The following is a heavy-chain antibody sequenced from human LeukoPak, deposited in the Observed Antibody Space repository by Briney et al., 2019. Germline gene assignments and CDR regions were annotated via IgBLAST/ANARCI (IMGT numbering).Heavy chain of an antibody. Sequence: GASVKVSCKASGYTLTNSHMHWVRQAPGLGLEWMGIINPLDVATSYAQKFQGRVTMTSDTSTSTVYMELGSLKSEDTAVYYCAKDGGVDPTMASLDYFDLWGQGTLVTVSS. CDR2: INPLDVAT. V-gene: IGHV1-46*01. D-gene: IGHD5-18*01. CDR1: GYTLTNSH. J-gene: IGHJ4*02. CDR3: AKDGGVDPTMASLDYFDL.